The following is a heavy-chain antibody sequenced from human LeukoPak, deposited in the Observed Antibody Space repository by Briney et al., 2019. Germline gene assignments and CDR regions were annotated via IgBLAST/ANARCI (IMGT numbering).Heavy chain of an antibody. D-gene: IGHD1-26*01. CDR1: GFTVSSNY. CDR3: ARVVVGAMGYYYYYMDV. V-gene: IGHV3-66*01. CDR2: IYSGGST. Sequence: GGSLRLSCAASGFTVSSNYMSWVRQAPGKGLEWVSVIYSGGSTYYADSVKGRFTISRDNSKNTLYLQMNSLRAEDTAVYYCARVVVGAMGYYYYYMDVWGKGTTVTVSS. J-gene: IGHJ6*03.